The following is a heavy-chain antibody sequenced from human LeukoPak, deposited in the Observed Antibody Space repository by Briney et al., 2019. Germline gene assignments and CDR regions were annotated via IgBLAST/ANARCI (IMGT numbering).Heavy chain of an antibody. D-gene: IGHD2-2*02. CDR1: GYTFTGYY. V-gene: IGHV1-2*02. J-gene: IGHJ4*02. CDR3: ARSRLVVVPAAILY. Sequence: VSVKVSCKASGYTFTGYYMHWVRQAPGQGLEWMGWINPNSGGTNYAQKFQGRVTMTRDTSISTAYMELSRLRSDDTAVYYCARSRLVVVPAAILYWGQGTLVTVS. CDR2: INPNSGGT.